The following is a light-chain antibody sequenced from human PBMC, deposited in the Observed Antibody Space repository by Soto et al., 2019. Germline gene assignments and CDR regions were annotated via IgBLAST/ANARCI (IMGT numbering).Light chain of an antibody. CDR2: RND. J-gene: IGLJ3*02. V-gene: IGLV1-47*01. CDR1: SSNIGTNY. Sequence: QLVLTQPPSASETPGQRVTISCSGSSSNIGTNYVYWYQQLAGTAPKLLIHRNDQRPSGVPDRFSGSKSGTSASLAISGLRSEDEADYYCAAWDDSLSDPVFGGGTKVTVL. CDR3: AAWDDSLSDPV.